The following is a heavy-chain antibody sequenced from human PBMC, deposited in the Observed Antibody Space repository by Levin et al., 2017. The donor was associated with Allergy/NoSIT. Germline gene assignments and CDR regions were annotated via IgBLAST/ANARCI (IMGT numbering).Heavy chain of an antibody. CDR3: AREQFAYFDFWSGYYNAEDV. V-gene: IGHV3-30*03. CDR1: GFTFATYG. D-gene: IGHD3-3*01. J-gene: IGHJ6*02. CDR2: ISHDGSNT. Sequence: GESLKISCAASGFTFATYGMHWVRQAPGKGLEWVAVISHDGSNTYSADSVKGRFTISRDNSKNTLYLQMSSLRPEDTAVYYCAREQFAYFDFWSGYYNAEDVWGQGTAVTVSS.